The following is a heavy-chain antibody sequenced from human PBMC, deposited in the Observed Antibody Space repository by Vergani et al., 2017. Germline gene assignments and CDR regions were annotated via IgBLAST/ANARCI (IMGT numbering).Heavy chain of an antibody. J-gene: IGHJ5*02. CDR2: MNPNSGNT. CDR3: AREVRYCSGGGCCGWWFDP. CDR1: GYTFTSYD. Sequence: QVQLVQSGAEVKKPGASVKVSCKASGYTFTSYDINWVRQATGQGLEWMGWMNPNSGNTGYAQKFQGRVTMTRNTSISTAYMELSSLRSEDTAVYYCAREVRYCSGGGCCGWWFDPWGQGTLVTVSS. D-gene: IGHD2-15*01. V-gene: IGHV1-8*01.